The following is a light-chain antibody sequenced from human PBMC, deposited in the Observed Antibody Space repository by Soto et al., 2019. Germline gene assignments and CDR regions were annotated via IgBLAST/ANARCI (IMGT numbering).Light chain of an antibody. V-gene: IGLV1-40*01. CDR2: GNS. Sequence: QSVLSQPPAVSGAPGQRVTIACTGGSSNIGAGYDVHWYQQLPGTAPKLLIDGNSNRPSGVPDRFSGSKSGTSASLTITGLQAEDEADYYCQSYGDSLSGYVFGTGTKVTVL. CDR1: SSNIGAGYD. CDR3: QSYGDSLSGYV. J-gene: IGLJ1*01.